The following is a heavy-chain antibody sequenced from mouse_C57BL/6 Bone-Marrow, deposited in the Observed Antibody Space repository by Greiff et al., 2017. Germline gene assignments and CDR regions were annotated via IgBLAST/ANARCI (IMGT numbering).Heavy chain of an antibody. V-gene: IGHV1-66*01. D-gene: IGHD2-3*01. CDR3: ARSSIMDY. CDR2: IYPGSGNT. CDR1: GYSFTSYY. Sequence: VKLQQSGPELVKPGASVKISCKASGYSFTSYYIHWVKQRPGQGLEWIGWIYPGSGNTKYNEKFKGKATLTADTSSSTAYMQLSSLTSEDSAVYYCARSSIMDYWGQGTSVTVSS. J-gene: IGHJ4*01.